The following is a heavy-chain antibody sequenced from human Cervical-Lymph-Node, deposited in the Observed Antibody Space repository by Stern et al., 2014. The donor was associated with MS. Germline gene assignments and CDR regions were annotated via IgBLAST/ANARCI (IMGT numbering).Heavy chain of an antibody. CDR2: IWNDGINP. D-gene: IGHD6-13*01. CDR3: ASAYSSSHYYFDY. V-gene: IGHV3-33*01. J-gene: IGHJ4*02. Sequence: VQLVESGGGVVQPGRSLRLPCAASGFSFSRYAMYWGRQAPGKGLELVDLIWNDGINPSNVDSVTGRFPITRENFKNTLYLKMNSLRAEDTAVYYCASAYSSSHYYFDYWGQGTLVTVSS. CDR1: GFSFSRYA.